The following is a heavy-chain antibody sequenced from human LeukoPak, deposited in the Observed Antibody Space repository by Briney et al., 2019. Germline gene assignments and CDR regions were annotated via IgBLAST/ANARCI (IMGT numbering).Heavy chain of an antibody. CDR2: IKQDGSEK. V-gene: IGHV3-7*05. CDR1: GFIFSTHW. CDR3: ARDSPTFDI. Sequence: PGGSLRLSCAASGFIFSTHWMIWVRQAPGKGLEWVANIKQDGSEKYYVDSVKGRFTISRDNSKNTLYLQMNSLRAEDTAIYYCARDSPTFDIWGQGTMVTVSS. J-gene: IGHJ3*02.